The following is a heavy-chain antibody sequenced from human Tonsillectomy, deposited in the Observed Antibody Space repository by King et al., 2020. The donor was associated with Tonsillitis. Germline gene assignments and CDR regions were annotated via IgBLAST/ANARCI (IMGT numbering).Heavy chain of an antibody. CDR1: GFTFEDYA. CDR3: ARGTMGDYFGMDV. CDR2: INWNSGII. V-gene: IGHV3-9*01. J-gene: IGHJ6*02. Sequence: QLVQSGGGLVQPGRSLRLSCAASGFTFEDYAMHWVRQAPGKGLEWVSGINWNSGIIGYAGSVKGRVTISRDKAKNTPYLQMNSLRVEDTALYYCARGTMGDYFGMDVWGQGTTVTVSS. D-gene: IGHD1-26*01.